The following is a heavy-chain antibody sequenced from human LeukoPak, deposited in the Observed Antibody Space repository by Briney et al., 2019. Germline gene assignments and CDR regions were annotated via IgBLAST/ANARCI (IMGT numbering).Heavy chain of an antibody. V-gene: IGHV4-30-4*07. Sequence: SETLSLTCAVSGGSISSGTYSWTWMRQPPGKGLEWIGYIYNSGSTFNNPSLNSRVTISVDTSKNQFSLKLSSVTAADTAMYYCARHHFTYLFHYSYGLDYWGQGTLVTVSS. J-gene: IGHJ4*02. D-gene: IGHD5-18*01. CDR1: GGSISSGTYS. CDR2: IYNSGST. CDR3: ARHHFTYLFHYSYGLDY.